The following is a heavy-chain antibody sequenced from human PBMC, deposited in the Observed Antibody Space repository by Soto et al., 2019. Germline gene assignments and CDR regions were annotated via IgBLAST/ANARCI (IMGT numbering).Heavy chain of an antibody. V-gene: IGHV1-69*01. J-gene: IGHJ6*02. CDR2: IIPFFKAA. Sequence: QVQLVQSGAEVKKPGSSVKVSCKASGGTFSSHAISWVRQAPGQGLEWMGGIIPFFKAANYAQKFQGRVTITADDSPSTAYMDLYSLRSEDTAVYYCASDVPLNYYDGTFSYYAMDVWGQGTTVTVSS. CDR3: ASDVPLNYYDGTFSYYAMDV. CDR1: GGTFSSHA. D-gene: IGHD3-22*01.